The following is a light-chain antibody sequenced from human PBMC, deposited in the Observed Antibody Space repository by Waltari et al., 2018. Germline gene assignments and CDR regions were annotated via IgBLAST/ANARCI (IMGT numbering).Light chain of an antibody. V-gene: IGKV1-39*01. CDR1: QSVTGY. Sequence: DIQMTQSPSSLSASVGDRVTISCRASQSVTGYLNWYQQKPGKAPKLLIYEASRLHSGFPSRFSGSQSGTDFTLTISFLKPEDFATYYCQQSDTNPIAFGQVTRLEIK. CDR2: EAS. J-gene: IGKJ5*01. CDR3: QQSDTNPIA.